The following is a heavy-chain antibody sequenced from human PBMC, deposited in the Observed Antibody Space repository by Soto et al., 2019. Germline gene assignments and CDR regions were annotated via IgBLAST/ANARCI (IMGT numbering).Heavy chain of an antibody. J-gene: IGHJ3*02. V-gene: IGHV4-59*01. CDR2: IYYSGST. CDR1: GGSISSYY. D-gene: IGHD1-26*01. CDR3: ARDIVGATMGAFDI. Sequence: NPSETLSLTCTVSGGSISSYYWSWIRQPPGKGLEWIGYIYYSGSTNYNPSLKSRVTISVDTSKNQFSLKLSSVTAADTAVYYCARDIVGATMGAFDIWGQGTMVTVSS.